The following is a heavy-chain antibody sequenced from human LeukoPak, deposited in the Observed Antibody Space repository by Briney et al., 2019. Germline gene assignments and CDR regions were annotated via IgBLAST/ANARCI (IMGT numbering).Heavy chain of an antibody. V-gene: IGHV1-18*01. CDR2: IIAYNGNT. Sequence: ASVKVSCKASGYTFTSYGISWVRQAPGQGLEWMGWIIAYNGNTNYAQKFQGRVTITADESTSTAYMELSSLRSEDTAVYYCARARTPPANGTQADSGWNYYYYMDVWGKGTTVTISS. CDR1: GYTFTSYG. CDR3: ARARTPPANGTQADSGWNYYYYMDV. D-gene: IGHD6-25*01. J-gene: IGHJ6*03.